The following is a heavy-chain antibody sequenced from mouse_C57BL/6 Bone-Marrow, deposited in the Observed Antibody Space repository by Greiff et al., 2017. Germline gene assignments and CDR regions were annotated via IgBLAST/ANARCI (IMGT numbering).Heavy chain of an antibody. CDR3: ARWGNYVGVVDY. V-gene: IGHV1-42*01. CDR1: GYSFTGYY. D-gene: IGHD2-1*01. CDR2: INPSTGGT. J-gene: IGHJ2*01. Sequence: VQLKESGPELVKPGASVKISCKASGYSFTGYYMNWVKQSPEKSLEWIGEINPSTGGTTYNQKFKAKATLTVDKSASTAYMQLKSLTSEDSAVYYCARWGNYVGVVDYWGQGTTLTVSS.